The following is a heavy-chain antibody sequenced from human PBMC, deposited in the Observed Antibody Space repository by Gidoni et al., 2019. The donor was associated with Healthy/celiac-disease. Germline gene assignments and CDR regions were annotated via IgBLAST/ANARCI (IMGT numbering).Heavy chain of an antibody. D-gene: IGHD6-6*01. CDR1: GFTFDDYT. J-gene: IGHJ6*02. CDR2: ISWDGGST. V-gene: IGHV3-43*01. Sequence: EVQLVESGGVVVQPGGSLRLSCAASGFTFDDYTMHWVRQAPGKGLEWFSLISWDGGSTYYADSVKGRFTISRDNSKNSLYLQMNSLRTEDTALYYCAKGRRYSSSGMDVWGQGTTVTVSS. CDR3: AKGRRYSSSGMDV.